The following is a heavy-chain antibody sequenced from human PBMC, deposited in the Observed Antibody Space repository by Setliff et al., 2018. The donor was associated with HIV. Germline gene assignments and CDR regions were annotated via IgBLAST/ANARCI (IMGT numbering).Heavy chain of an antibody. J-gene: IGHJ4*02. V-gene: IGHV1-69*05. CDR1: GGTFSSYA. CDR2: IIPIFGTA. CDR3: AAGLPGVTYAPSFDY. D-gene: IGHD2-21*02. Sequence: GASVKVSCKASGGTFSSYAISWVRQAPGQGLEWMGGIIPIFGTANYAQKFQGRVTITTDESTSTAYMELSSLRSEDTAVYYCAAGLPGVTYAPSFDYWGQGTLVTVSS.